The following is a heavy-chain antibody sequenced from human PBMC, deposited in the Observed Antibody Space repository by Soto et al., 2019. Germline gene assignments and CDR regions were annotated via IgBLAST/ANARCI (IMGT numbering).Heavy chain of an antibody. Sequence: QVQLVESGGGVVQPGRSLRLSCAASGFTFRSYGMHWVRQAPGKGLEWVAVISNDGSNKYYADSVKGRFTISRDTSKNTLYLQMNSLRAEDTAVYYCVQDYSTWCMDVWGQGTTVTVSS. CDR3: VQDYSTWCMDV. CDR1: GFTFRSYG. D-gene: IGHD6-13*01. J-gene: IGHJ6*02. V-gene: IGHV3-30*18. CDR2: ISNDGSNK.